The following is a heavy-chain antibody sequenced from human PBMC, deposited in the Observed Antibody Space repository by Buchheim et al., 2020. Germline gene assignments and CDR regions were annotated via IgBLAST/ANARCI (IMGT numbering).Heavy chain of an antibody. CDR1: GFTFSDYY. Sequence: QVQLVESGGGLVKPGGSLRLSCAASGFTFSDYYMSWIRQAPGKGLEWVSYISSSSSYTNYADPVNGRFTISRDNPKNSLYLQMNSLRAEDTAVYYWARVNYDSSGYYVFGVYWGQGTL. V-gene: IGHV3-11*06. D-gene: IGHD3-22*01. CDR2: ISSSSSYT. CDR3: ARVNYDSSGYYVFGVY. J-gene: IGHJ4*02.